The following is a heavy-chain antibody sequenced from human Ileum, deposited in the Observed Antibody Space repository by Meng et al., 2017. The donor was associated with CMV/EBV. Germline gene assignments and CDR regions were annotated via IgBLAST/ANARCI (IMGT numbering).Heavy chain of an antibody. J-gene: IGHJ5*02. CDR2: IYYSGST. Sequence: GSISSSSYYWGWIRQPPGKGREWIGSIYYSGSTYYNPSLKSRVTISVDTSKNQFSLKLSSVTAADTAVYYCARARYSSRIWGDWFDPWGQGTLVTVSS. CDR1: GSISSSSYY. CDR3: ARARYSSRIWGDWFDP. D-gene: IGHD6-13*01. V-gene: IGHV4-39*07.